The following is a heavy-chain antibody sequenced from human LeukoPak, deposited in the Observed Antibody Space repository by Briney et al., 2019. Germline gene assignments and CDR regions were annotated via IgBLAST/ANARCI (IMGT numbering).Heavy chain of an antibody. J-gene: IGHJ3*02. D-gene: IGHD3-22*01. Sequence: PGGSLRLSCAASGFTFSSYAMSWVRQAPGKGLEWVSGISGSGGSTYYADSVKGRFTISRDNSKNTLYLQMNSLRAEDTAVYYCAKDRARVTYYPDAFDIWGQGTMVTVSS. CDR2: ISGSGGST. CDR3: AKDRARVTYYPDAFDI. CDR1: GFTFSSYA. V-gene: IGHV3-23*01.